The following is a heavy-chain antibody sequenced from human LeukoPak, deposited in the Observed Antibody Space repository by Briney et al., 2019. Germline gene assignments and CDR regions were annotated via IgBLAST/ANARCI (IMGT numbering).Heavy chain of an antibody. J-gene: IGHJ4*02. V-gene: IGHV3-30*02. Sequence: GGSLRLSCAASGFTFSSYGMHWVRQAPGKGLEWVAFIRYDGSNKYYADSVKGRFTISRDNSKNTLYLQMNSLRAEDTAVYYCAKVVRFLEWLPFDYWGQGTLVTVSS. CDR3: AKVVRFLEWLPFDY. D-gene: IGHD3-3*01. CDR1: GFTFSSYG. CDR2: IRYDGSNK.